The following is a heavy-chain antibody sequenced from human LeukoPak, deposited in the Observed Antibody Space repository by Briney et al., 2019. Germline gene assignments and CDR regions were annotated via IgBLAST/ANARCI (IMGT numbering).Heavy chain of an antibody. V-gene: IGHV3-30*18. CDR1: GFTFSSYS. J-gene: IGHJ4*02. Sequence: GGSLRLSCAASGFTFSSYSMNWVRQAPGKGLEWVAVISYDGSNKYYADSVKGRFTISRDNSKNTLYLQMNSLRAEDTAVYYCAKGDRITGTTVLDYWGQGTLVTVSS. CDR2: ISYDGSNK. CDR3: AKGDRITGTTVLDY. D-gene: IGHD1-7*01.